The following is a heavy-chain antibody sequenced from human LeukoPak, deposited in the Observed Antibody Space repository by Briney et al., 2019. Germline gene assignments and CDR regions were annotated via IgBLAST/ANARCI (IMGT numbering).Heavy chain of an antibody. CDR1: GFTVSSNY. V-gene: IGHV3-21*01. CDR3: AGVDTAMVDEIDYYYGMDV. D-gene: IGHD5-18*01. J-gene: IGHJ6*02. CDR2: ISSSSSYI. Sequence: GGSLRLSCAASGFTVSSNYMSWVRQAPGKGLEWVSSISSSSSYIYYADSVKGRFTISRDNAKNSLYLQMNSLRAEDTAVYYCAGVDTAMVDEIDYYYGMDVWGQGTTVTVSS.